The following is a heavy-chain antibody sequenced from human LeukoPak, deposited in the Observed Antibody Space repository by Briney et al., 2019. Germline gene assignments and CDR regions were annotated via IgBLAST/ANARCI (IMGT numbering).Heavy chain of an antibody. V-gene: IGHV4-34*01. CDR1: GGSFSGYY. CDR2: INHSGST. Sequence: PSETPSLTCAVYGGSFSGYYWSWIRQPPGKGLERIGEINHSGSTNYNPSLKSRVTISVDTSKNQFSLKLISVTAADTAVYYCATQDRYGSINWFDPWGQGTLVTVSS. J-gene: IGHJ5*02. CDR3: ATQDRYGSINWFDP. D-gene: IGHD6-13*01.